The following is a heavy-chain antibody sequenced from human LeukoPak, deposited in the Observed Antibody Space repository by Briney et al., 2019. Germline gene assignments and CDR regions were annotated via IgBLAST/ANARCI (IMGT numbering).Heavy chain of an antibody. CDR2: IIPILGIA. CDR3: AREQQLTQFDY. J-gene: IGHJ4*01. D-gene: IGHD6-13*01. Sequence: SVKVSCKASGGTFSSYAISWVRQAPGQGLEWMGRIIPILGIANYAQKFQGRVTITADKSTSTAYMELSSLRSEDTAVYYCAREQQLTQFDYWGHGTLVTVSS. CDR1: GGTFSSYA. V-gene: IGHV1-69*04.